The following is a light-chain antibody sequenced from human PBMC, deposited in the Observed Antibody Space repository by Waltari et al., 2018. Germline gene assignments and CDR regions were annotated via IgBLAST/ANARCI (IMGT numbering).Light chain of an antibody. CDR3: VLYMGRGISV. V-gene: IGLV8-61*01. Sequence: QTVVTQESSVSVSPGGTVTLTCGLNSGSVSTDDYPSWYQQTPGQAPRTLIFSTNALPSVVPSRFSGSIIGNKAALTITGAQTDDEGDYYCVLYMGRGISVFGGGTKLTVL. CDR1: SGSVSTDDY. J-gene: IGLJ3*02. CDR2: STN.